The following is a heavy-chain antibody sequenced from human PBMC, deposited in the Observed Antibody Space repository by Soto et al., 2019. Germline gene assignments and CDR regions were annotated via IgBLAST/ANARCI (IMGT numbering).Heavy chain of an antibody. V-gene: IGHV3-23*03. Sequence: EVQLLESGGGLVQPGGSLRLSCAASGFIFSGYGMTWVRRAPGKGLEWVSIINAGGSTTHYADSVKGRFTISRDDSKNTLYLQMNSLRGDDTAVYYCAKAAIWGGGRYYYYYMDVWGKGTTVTVSS. CDR1: GFIFSGYG. CDR3: AKAAIWGGGRYYYYYMDV. D-gene: IGHD2-15*01. CDR2: INAGGSTT. J-gene: IGHJ6*03.